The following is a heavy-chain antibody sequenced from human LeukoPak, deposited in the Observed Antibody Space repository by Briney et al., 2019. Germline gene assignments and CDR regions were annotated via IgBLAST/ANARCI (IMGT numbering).Heavy chain of an antibody. J-gene: IGHJ3*02. CDR1: GYTFTSYG. CDR2: ISAYNGNT. V-gene: IGHV1-18*01. CDR3: ALSCSSTSCYGPIDAFDI. Sequence: ASVKVSCKASGYTFTSYGISWVRQAPGQGLEWMGWISAYNGNTNYAQKLQGRVTMTTDTSTSTAYTELRSLRSDDTAVYYCALSCSSTSCYGPIDAFDIWGQGTMVTVSS. D-gene: IGHD2-2*01.